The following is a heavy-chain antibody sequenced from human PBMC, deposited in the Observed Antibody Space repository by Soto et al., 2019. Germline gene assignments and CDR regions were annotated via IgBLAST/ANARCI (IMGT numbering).Heavy chain of an antibody. Sequence: GGSLRLSCAASGFTFSSYEMNWVRQAPGKGLEWVSYISSSGSTIYYADSVKGRFTISRDNAKNSLYLQMNSLRAEDTAAYYCAKLALSGSYYAPYYFDYWGQGTLVTVAS. CDR1: GFTFSSYE. D-gene: IGHD3-10*01. CDR2: ISSSGSTI. CDR3: AKLALSGSYYAPYYFDY. V-gene: IGHV3-48*03. J-gene: IGHJ4*02.